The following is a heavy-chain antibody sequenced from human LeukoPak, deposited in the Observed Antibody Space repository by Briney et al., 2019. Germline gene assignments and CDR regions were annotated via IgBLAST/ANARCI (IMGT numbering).Heavy chain of an antibody. CDR3: AGARVVLSAARFDY. V-gene: IGHV3-7*01. D-gene: IGHD2-2*01. CDR2: IKQDGSEK. CDR1: GFTFSSYW. Sequence: GGSLRLSCATSGFTFSSYWMNWVRQAPGKGLEWVANIKQDGSEKYYVDSVKGRFTISRDNAKNSLYLQMNSLRAEDTAVYFCAGARVVLSAARFDYWGQGALVTVSS. J-gene: IGHJ4*02.